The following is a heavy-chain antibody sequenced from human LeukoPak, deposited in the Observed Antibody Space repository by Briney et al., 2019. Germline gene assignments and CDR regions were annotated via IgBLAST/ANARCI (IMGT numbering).Heavy chain of an antibody. J-gene: IGHJ4*02. Sequence: GGSLRLSCAASGFTFSSYSIHWVRQAPGKGLEWVAFIRYDGSNKYYADSVKGRFTISRDNSKNTLYLQMNSLRAEDTAVYYCAKETYYYDSSPLGHFDYWGQGTLVTVSS. D-gene: IGHD3-22*01. CDR2: IRYDGSNK. CDR3: AKETYYYDSSPLGHFDY. CDR1: GFTFSSYS. V-gene: IGHV3-30*02.